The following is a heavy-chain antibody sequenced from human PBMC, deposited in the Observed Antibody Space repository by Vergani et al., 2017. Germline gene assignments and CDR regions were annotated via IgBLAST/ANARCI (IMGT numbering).Heavy chain of an antibody. CDR1: GGSISSGGYY. V-gene: IGHV4-31*01. CDR3: ARGLLEWDLGAFDI. D-gene: IGHD1-26*01. CDR2: IYYSGST. J-gene: IGHJ3*02. Sequence: QVQLQESGPGLVKPSQTLSLTCTVAGGSISSGGYYWSWIRQHPGKGLEWIGYIYYSGSTYYNPSLKSLVTISLDTSKNQFSLKLSSVTAADTAVYYCARGLLEWDLGAFDIWGQGTMVTVSS.